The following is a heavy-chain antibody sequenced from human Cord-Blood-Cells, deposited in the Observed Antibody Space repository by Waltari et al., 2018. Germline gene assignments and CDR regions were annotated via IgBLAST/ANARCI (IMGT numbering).Heavy chain of an antibody. CDR3: ARDTPEYSSSDY. Sequence: EVQLVESGGGLVQPGGSLRLSCAASGFTFSSYWMSWVRQAPGKGLEWVANIKQDGSEKYYVDSVKGRFTIARDNAKNSLYLKMNSLRAEDTAVYDCARDTPEYSSSDYWGQGTLVTVS. D-gene: IGHD6-6*01. CDR2: IKQDGSEK. J-gene: IGHJ4*02. V-gene: IGHV3-7*01. CDR1: GFTFSSYW.